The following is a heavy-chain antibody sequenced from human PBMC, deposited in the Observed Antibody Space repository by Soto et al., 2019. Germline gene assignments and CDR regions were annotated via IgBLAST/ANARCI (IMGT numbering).Heavy chain of an antibody. CDR1: GFTFSHHL. J-gene: IGHJ6*02. V-gene: IGHV3-74*01. CDR2: ISSDGGAT. CDR3: ARGDSSSDYLNSKYAMDV. D-gene: IGHD2-2*01. Sequence: GGSLRLSCAASGFTFSHHLMHWVRQAPGKGLVWVARISSDGGATNYAESVKGRFTISRDNTKNTLYVQMSSLTTEDTAVYYCARGDSSSDYLNSKYAMDVWGQGTTVTVSS.